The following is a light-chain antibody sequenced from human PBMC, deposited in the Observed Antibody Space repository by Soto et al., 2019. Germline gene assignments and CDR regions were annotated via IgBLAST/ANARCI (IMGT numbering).Light chain of an antibody. CDR3: QQYNNWPSLT. CDR1: QSVSSN. Sequence: EIVMTQSPATLSVSPGERATLSCRASQSVSSNLAWYQQKPGQAPRLLIYGASTRATGIPARFSGSRSGTEFTLPISSLQSEDFAVYYCQQYNNWPSLTFGQGTKLEIK. J-gene: IGKJ2*01. CDR2: GAS. V-gene: IGKV3-15*01.